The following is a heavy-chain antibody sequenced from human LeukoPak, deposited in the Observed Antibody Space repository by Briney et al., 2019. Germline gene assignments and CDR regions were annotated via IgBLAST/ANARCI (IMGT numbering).Heavy chain of an antibody. D-gene: IGHD5-18*01. CDR1: GFTFSAYW. CDR2: IKQDGSEK. Sequence: EGSLRLSCAASGFTFSAYWMSWVRQTPGKGLEWVANIKQDGSEKYYVDSVKGRFTISRDNAKNSLYLQMNSLRAEDTAVYYCARDYSSVAFDIWGQGTMVTVSS. CDR3: ARDYSSVAFDI. J-gene: IGHJ3*02. V-gene: IGHV3-7*01.